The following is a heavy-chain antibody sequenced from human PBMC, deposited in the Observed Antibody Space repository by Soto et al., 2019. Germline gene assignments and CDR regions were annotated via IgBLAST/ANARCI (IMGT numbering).Heavy chain of an antibody. CDR3: AKRATGTYFDY. J-gene: IGHJ4*02. D-gene: IGHD1-1*01. V-gene: IGHV3-23*01. CDR2: ISGSGGST. CDR1: GFTFSNYA. Sequence: EVQLLESGGGLVQPGGSPRLSCAASGFTFSNYAMNWVRQAPGKGLEWVSVISGSGGSTYYADSVKGRFTISRDNSKNSLYPQMNSLRADDTAVYYCAKRATGTYFDYWGQGTLVTVSS.